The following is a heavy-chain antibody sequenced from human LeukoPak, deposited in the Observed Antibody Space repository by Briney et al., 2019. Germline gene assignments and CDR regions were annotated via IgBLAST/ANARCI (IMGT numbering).Heavy chain of an antibody. Sequence: ASVKVSCKASGYTFTSYYMHWVRQAPGQGLEWMGWINPNSGGTNYAQKFQGRVTMTRDTSISTAYMELSRLRSDDTAVYYCARPGGNSDWFDPWGQGTLVTVSS. CDR2: INPNSGGT. V-gene: IGHV1-2*02. D-gene: IGHD4-23*01. CDR1: GYTFTSYY. CDR3: ARPGGNSDWFDP. J-gene: IGHJ5*02.